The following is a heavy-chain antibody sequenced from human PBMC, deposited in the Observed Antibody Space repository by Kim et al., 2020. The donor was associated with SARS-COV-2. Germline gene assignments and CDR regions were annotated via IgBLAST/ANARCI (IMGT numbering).Heavy chain of an antibody. V-gene: IGHV1-18*01. J-gene: IGHJ6*02. CDR2: ISAYNGNT. Sequence: ASVKVSCKASGYTFTSYGISWVRQAPGQGLEWMGWISAYNGNTNYAQKLQGRVTMTTDTSTSTAYMELRSLRSDDTAVYYCARDIVVVVAATDTYYYHYGMGVWGQGTTVTVSS. D-gene: IGHD2-15*01. CDR3: ARDIVVVVAATDTYYYHYGMGV. CDR1: GYTFTSYG.